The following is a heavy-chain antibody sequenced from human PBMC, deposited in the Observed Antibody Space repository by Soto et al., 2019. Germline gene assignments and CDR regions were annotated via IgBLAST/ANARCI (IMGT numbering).Heavy chain of an antibody. V-gene: IGHV3-7*03. CDR2: IKNDGSEQ. D-gene: IGHD3-10*01. CDR3: SRENWFQDY. CDR1: VFTFSTYY. Sequence: PRGSLLLSCASSVFTFSTYYMTWVRQAPGKGLEWVASIKNDGSEQYYVDSVKGRFTISRDNAKNSLYLQMNSLRAGDTALYYCSRENWFQDYWGQGTRVTVSS. J-gene: IGHJ4*02.